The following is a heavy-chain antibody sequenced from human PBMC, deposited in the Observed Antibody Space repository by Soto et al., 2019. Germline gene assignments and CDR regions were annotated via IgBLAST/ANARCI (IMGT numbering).Heavy chain of an antibody. D-gene: IGHD6-19*01. CDR3: ASYEQWLVFDY. CDR2: IYYSGST. V-gene: IGHV4-59*01. CDR1: GGSISSYY. J-gene: IGHJ4*02. Sequence: SETLSLTCTVSGGSISSYYWSWVRQPPGKGLEWIGYIYYSGSTNYNPSLKSRVTISVDTSKNQFSLKLSSVTAADTAVYYCASYEQWLVFDYWGQGTLVTVSS.